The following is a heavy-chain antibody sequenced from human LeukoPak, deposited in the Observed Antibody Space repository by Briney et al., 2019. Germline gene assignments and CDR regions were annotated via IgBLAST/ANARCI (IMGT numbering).Heavy chain of an antibody. J-gene: IGHJ4*02. CDR1: GFTFSSYA. D-gene: IGHD3-22*01. CDR3: AKASAMIVVVSKHFDY. Sequence: PGGSLRLSCAASGFTFSSYAMNWVRQAPGKGLEWVSVISGSGTSTYYADSVKGRFTISRDNSKNTLYLQMNSLRAEDTAVYYCAKASAMIVVVSKHFDYWGQGTLVTVSS. V-gene: IGHV3-23*01. CDR2: ISGSGTST.